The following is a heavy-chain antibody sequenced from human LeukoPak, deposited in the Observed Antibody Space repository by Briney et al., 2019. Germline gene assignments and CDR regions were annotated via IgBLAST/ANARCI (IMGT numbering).Heavy chain of an antibody. D-gene: IGHD3-9*01. J-gene: IGHJ5*02. CDR3: ARNLYYDNLTGYYTLNWFDP. CDR2: IYYSGST. CDR1: GGSISSGGYY. V-gene: IGHV4-31*03. Sequence: SQTLSLTCTVSGGSISSGGYYWSWIRQHPGKGLEWIGYIYYSGSTYYNPSLKSRVTISVDTSKNQFSLKLSSVTAADTAVYYCARNLYYDNLTGYYTLNWFDPWGQGTLVTVSS.